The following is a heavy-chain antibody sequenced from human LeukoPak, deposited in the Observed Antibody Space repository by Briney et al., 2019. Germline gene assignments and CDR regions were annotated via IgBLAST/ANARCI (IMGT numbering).Heavy chain of an antibody. D-gene: IGHD3-22*01. J-gene: IGHJ4*02. CDR3: ARDRYYYDRSGPLTFVFDN. V-gene: IGHV3-23*01. CDR2: ISASGGST. Sequence: PGGSLRLSCAASGFTFSTYAMSWGRQTPGKGLEWVSAISASGGSTYYADSVKGRFTISRDNSKNTLFLQMNSLRAEDTAVYYCARDRYYYDRSGPLTFVFDNWGQGTLVTVSS. CDR1: GFTFSTYA.